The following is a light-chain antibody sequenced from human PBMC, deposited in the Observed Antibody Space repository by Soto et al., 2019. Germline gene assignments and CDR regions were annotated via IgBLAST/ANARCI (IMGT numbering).Light chain of an antibody. Sequence: IHMTQSPSSLSASVGDRVTITCRASQRITTYLNWYQQKPGKAAKLLISTATTLQGGVPSRFSGSGSTTYFTPTITTLHPEDFATYFSQQSYSPPSTFGHSTQLEIK. J-gene: IGKJ2*01. CDR3: QQSYSPPST. V-gene: IGKV1-39*01. CDR2: TAT. CDR1: QRITTY.